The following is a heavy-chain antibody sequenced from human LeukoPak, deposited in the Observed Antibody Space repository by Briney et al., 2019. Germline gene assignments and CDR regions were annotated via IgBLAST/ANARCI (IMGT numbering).Heavy chain of an antibody. CDR2: IIPIFGTA. CDR1: GYTFTGYY. V-gene: IGHV1-69*13. CDR3: ARGTAGNFADY. D-gene: IGHD6-13*01. Sequence: SVKVSCKASGYTFTGYYMHWVRQAPGQGLEWMGGIIPIFGTANYAQKFQGRVTITADESTSTAYMELSSLRSEDTAVYYCARGTAGNFADYWGQGTLVTVSS. J-gene: IGHJ4*02.